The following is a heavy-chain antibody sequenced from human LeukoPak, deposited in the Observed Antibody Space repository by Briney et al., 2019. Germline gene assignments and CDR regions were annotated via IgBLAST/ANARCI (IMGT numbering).Heavy chain of an antibody. CDR3: ARDKSSFYSESGSKFDY. J-gene: IGHJ4*02. D-gene: IGHD3-10*01. Sequence: GGSLRLSCTASGFTLGDFATSWFRQAPGKGLEWVANINQDGSEIYYVDSVKGRFTISRDNAKNSLYLQMNSLRVEDTAVYYCARDKSSFYSESGSKFDYWGQGTLVTVSS. CDR2: INQDGSEI. V-gene: IGHV3-7*01. CDR1: GFTLGDFA.